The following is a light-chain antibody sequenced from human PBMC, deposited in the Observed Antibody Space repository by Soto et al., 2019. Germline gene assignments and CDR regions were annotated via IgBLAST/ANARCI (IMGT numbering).Light chain of an antibody. J-gene: IGKJ1*01. CDR2: RAS. V-gene: IGKV1-17*01. CDR1: QDIRND. CDR3: LQLSTYPWT. Sequence: DIQMTQSPSSLSASVGDRVTITCRASQDIRNDLGWYQQKPGRAPKRLIYRASTLQSGVPSRFSGRGSGTEFTLTISGLQPDDFATYYCLQLSTYPWTFGQGTQVDIK.